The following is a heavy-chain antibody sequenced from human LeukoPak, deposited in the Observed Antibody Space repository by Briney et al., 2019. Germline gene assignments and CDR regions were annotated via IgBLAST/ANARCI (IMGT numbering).Heavy chain of an antibody. V-gene: IGHV3-30*18. CDR2: ISYDGSNK. CDR3: AKDRVLRRITMIVDY. J-gene: IGHJ4*02. D-gene: IGHD3-22*01. CDR1: GFTFSSYG. Sequence: PGGSLRLSCAASGFTFSSYGMHWVRQAPGKGLEWVAVISYDGSNKYYADSVKGRFTISRDNSKNTLYLQMNSLRAEDTAVYYCAKDRVLRRITMIVDYWGQGTLVTVSS.